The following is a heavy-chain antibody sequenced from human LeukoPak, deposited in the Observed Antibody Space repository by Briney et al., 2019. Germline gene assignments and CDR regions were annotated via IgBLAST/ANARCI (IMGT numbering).Heavy chain of an antibody. CDR3: ARDSSMLRGPLVIYYFDF. Sequence: GGSLRLSCEASGFTFSRYSLTWVRQAPGKGLEWVSTISGVGDVTYYADSVKGRFTISRDNSKNTLYLQMNSLRVEDTAVYYCARDSSMLRGPLVIYYFDFWGQGTLSPSP. D-gene: IGHD3-10*01. J-gene: IGHJ4*02. V-gene: IGHV3-23*01. CDR1: GFTFSRYS. CDR2: ISGVGDVT.